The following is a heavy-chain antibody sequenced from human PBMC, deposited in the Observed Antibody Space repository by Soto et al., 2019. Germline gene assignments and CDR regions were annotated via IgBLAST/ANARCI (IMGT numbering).Heavy chain of an antibody. CDR2: INPNSGGT. D-gene: IGHD5-12*01. CDR3: ARVGYSGYDYYYYYGMDV. CDR1: GYTFTGYY. V-gene: IGHV1-2*02. J-gene: IGHJ6*02. Sequence: ASVKVSCKASGYTFTGYYMHWVRQAPGQGLEWMGWINPNSGGTNYAQKFQGRVTMTRDTSISTAYMELSRLRSDDTAVYYCARVGYSGYDYYYYYGMDVWGQGXTVTVSS.